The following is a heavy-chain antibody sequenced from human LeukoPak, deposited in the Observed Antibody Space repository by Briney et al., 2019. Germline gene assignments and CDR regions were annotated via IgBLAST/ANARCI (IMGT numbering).Heavy chain of an antibody. CDR1: GGTFSSYT. D-gene: IGHD2-15*01. V-gene: IGHV1-69*13. CDR3: ARSLEVVPPYWFDT. J-gene: IGHJ5*02. CDR2: IIPIFGTT. Sequence: VASVKVSCKASGGTFSSYTISWVRQAPGQGLEWMGGIIPIFGTTNFAQKFQDRVTITADESTSTAYMELSSLRSEDTAVYYCARSLEVVPPYWFDTWGQGTLVTVSS.